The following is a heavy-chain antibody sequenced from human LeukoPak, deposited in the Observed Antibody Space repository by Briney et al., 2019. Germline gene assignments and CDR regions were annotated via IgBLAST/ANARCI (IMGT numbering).Heavy chain of an antibody. Sequence: PGGSLRLSCAASGFTFSNYCFHWVRQASGQGLVWVARIKRDGTYTNYADSVKGRFNISRDDAKNTLYLQMNSLRVDDTGMYFCARDGDCFDRMDVWGKGTTVTVSS. CDR2: IKRDGTYT. V-gene: IGHV3-74*01. D-gene: IGHD2-21*02. CDR3: ARDGDCFDRMDV. J-gene: IGHJ6*03. CDR1: GFTFSNYC.